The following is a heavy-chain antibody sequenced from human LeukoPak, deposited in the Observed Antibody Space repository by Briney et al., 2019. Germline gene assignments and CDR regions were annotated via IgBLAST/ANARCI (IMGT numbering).Heavy chain of an antibody. CDR3: ARGRVGSSGWYEAYFDY. CDR1: GYTFTSYY. Sequence: ASVKVSCKASGYTFTSYYMHWVRQAPGQGLEWMGIINPSGGSTSYAQKFQGRVTMTRDTSISTAYMELSRLRPDDTAVYYCARGRVGSSGWYEAYFDYWGQGTLVTVSS. CDR2: INPSGGST. J-gene: IGHJ4*02. D-gene: IGHD6-19*01. V-gene: IGHV1-46*01.